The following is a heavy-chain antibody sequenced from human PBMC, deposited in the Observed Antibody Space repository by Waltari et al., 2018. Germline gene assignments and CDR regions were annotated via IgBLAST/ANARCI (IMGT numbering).Heavy chain of an antibody. CDR2: INPSGGST. CDR3: ASENQLVRAFDI. CDR1: GYTFTSYY. D-gene: IGHD6-13*01. V-gene: IGHV1-46*01. Sequence: QVQLVQSGAEVKKPGASVKVSCKASGYTFTSYYMHWVRQAPGQGLEWMGIINPSGGSTSYAQKFQGRVTMTRDTSTSTVYMELSSLRSEDTAVYYCASENQLVRAFDILGQGTMVTVSS. J-gene: IGHJ3*02.